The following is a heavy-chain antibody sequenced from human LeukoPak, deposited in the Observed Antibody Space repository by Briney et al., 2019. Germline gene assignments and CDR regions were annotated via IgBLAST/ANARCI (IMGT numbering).Heavy chain of an antibody. J-gene: IGHJ4*02. Sequence: GGSLRLSCAASGFTVSSNYMSWVRQAPGKGLEWVSVIYSGGSTYYADSVKGRFTISRDNSKNTLYLQMNSLRAEDTAVYYCAREGIVASFQLGYFDYWGQGTPVTVSS. CDR3: AREGIVASFQLGYFDY. CDR1: GFTVSSNY. CDR2: IYSGGST. D-gene: IGHD5-12*01. V-gene: IGHV3-66*01.